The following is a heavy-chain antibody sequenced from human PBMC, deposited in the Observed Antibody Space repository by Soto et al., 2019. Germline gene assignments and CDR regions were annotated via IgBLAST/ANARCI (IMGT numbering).Heavy chain of an antibody. CDR3: ARVGYSSSWTPVYFRGWFDP. J-gene: IGHJ5*02. CDR1: GGTFSSYA. CDR2: IIPIFGTA. V-gene: IGHV1-69*06. Sequence: QVQLVQSGAEVKKPGSSVKVSCKASGGTFSSYAISWVRQAPGQGLEWMGGIIPIFGTANYAQKFQGRVTITADKSTSTAYMELSSLRSEDTAVYYCARVGYSSSWTPVYFRGWFDPWGQGTLVTVSS. D-gene: IGHD6-13*01.